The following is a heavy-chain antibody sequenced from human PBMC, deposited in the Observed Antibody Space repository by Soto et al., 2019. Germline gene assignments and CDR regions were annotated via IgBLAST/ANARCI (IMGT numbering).Heavy chain of an antibody. D-gene: IGHD6-13*01. J-gene: IGHJ6*02. Sequence: GGSLRLSCSASGFTFSSHAMHWVRQAPGKGLGYLSGISSNGGSTYYADSVKGRFTISRDNSKNTLYLQVSSLRTEDTAVYYCVKAFIATVAIDYGMDVWCQGTSVTVSS. CDR1: GFTFSSHA. CDR3: VKAFIATVAIDYGMDV. V-gene: IGHV3-64D*08. CDR2: ISSNGGST.